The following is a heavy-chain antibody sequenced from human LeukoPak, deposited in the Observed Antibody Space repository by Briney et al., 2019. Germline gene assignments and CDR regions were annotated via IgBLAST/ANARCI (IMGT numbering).Heavy chain of an antibody. D-gene: IGHD6-13*01. J-gene: IGHJ3*02. Sequence: SETLSLTCTVSGGSISSYYWSWIRQPPGKGLEWIGYIYYSGSTNYNPSLKSRVTISVDTSKNQFSLKLSSVTAADTAVYYCAREPGYSSSWYGMDAFDIWGQGTMVTVSS. V-gene: IGHV4-59*01. CDR2: IYYSGST. CDR1: GGSISSYY. CDR3: AREPGYSSSWYGMDAFDI.